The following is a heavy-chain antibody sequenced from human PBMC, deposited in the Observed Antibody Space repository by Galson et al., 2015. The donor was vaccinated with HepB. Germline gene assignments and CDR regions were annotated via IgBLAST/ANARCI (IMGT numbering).Heavy chain of an antibody. CDR1: GGSISSYY. J-gene: IGHJ3*02. CDR3: ARPRTTMVRGLDAFDI. V-gene: IGHV4-59*08. CDR2: IFYTGST. D-gene: IGHD3-10*01. Sequence: LSLTCSVSGGSISSYYWSWIRQPPGKGLEWIGYIFYTGSTNYNPSLKSRVTISVDASKNQFSLKLSSVTAADTAVYYCARPRTTMVRGLDAFDIWGQGTMVTVSS.